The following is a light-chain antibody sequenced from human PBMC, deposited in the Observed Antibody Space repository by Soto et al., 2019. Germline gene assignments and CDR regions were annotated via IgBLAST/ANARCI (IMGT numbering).Light chain of an antibody. J-gene: IGLJ1*01. CDR3: SSYTSSSIYV. Sequence: QSVLTQPPSVSGSPGQSVTISCTGTSSDVGSYNRVSWYQQPPGTAPKLMIYEVSNRPSGVPDRFSGSKSGNTASLTISGLQAEDEADYYCSSYTSSSIYVFGTGTKV. V-gene: IGLV2-18*02. CDR2: EVS. CDR1: SSDVGSYNR.